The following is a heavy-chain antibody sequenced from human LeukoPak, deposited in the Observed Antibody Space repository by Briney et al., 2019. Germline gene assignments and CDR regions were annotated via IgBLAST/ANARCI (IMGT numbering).Heavy chain of an antibody. CDR2: ISYDGSNK. D-gene: IGHD4-17*01. Sequence: GGSLRLSCAASGFTFSSYAMHWVCQAPGKGLEWVAVISYDGSNKYYADSVKGRFTISRDNSQNTLYLQMNSLRAEDTAVYYCARDFEMYDYRDWYYGMDVWGQGTTVTVSS. J-gene: IGHJ6*02. CDR3: ARDFEMYDYRDWYYGMDV. V-gene: IGHV3-30*04. CDR1: GFTFSSYA.